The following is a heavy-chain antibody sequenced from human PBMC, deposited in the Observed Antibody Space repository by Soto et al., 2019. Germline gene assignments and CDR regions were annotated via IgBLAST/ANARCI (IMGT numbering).Heavy chain of an antibody. J-gene: IGHJ6*03. Sequence: VPVKLSCKASGYSFTSYGISWVRQATGQGLEWMGWISAYTGNTHYAQKLQGRVTMTTDTSTSTAYMELRSLRSDDTAVYYCARYLLPNYGDYEISYYYYYMDVWGKGTTVTVSS. V-gene: IGHV1-18*01. D-gene: IGHD4-17*01. CDR3: ARYLLPNYGDYEISYYYYYMDV. CDR2: ISAYTGNT. CDR1: GYSFTSYG.